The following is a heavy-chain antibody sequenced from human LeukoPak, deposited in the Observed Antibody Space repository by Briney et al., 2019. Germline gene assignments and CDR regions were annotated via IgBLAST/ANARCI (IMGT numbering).Heavy chain of an antibody. J-gene: IGHJ4*02. CDR3: ASTHCSGGSCYPYYFDY. CDR1: GFTFSSYG. V-gene: IGHV3-33*01. D-gene: IGHD2-15*01. Sequence: SGGSLRLSCAASGFTFSSYGMHWVRQAPGKGGEWVAVIWYDGSNKYYADSVKGRFTISRDNSKNTLYLQMNSLRAEDTAVYYCASTHCSGGSCYPYYFDYWGQGTLVTVSS. CDR2: IWYDGSNK.